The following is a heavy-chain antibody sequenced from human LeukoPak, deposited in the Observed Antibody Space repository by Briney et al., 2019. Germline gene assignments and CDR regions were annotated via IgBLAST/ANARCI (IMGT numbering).Heavy chain of an antibody. CDR3: ARVAKDVLRYFDWSPHYYGMDV. Sequence: SETLSLTCTVSGGSITSSSYYWGWIRLPPGKGLEWIGSIYYSGSTSYNPSLRSRVTISADTSKIQFSLKLSSVTAADTAVYHCARVAKDVLRYFDWSPHYYGMDVWGQGTTVTVSS. CDR2: IYYSGST. V-gene: IGHV4-39*07. D-gene: IGHD3-9*01. CDR1: GGSITSSSYY. J-gene: IGHJ6*02.